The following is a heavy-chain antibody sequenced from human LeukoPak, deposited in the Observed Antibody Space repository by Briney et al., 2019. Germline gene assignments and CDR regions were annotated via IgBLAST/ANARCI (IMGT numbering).Heavy chain of an antibody. CDR3: AKESGSYPKNLDY. D-gene: IGHD1-26*01. Sequence: GRSLRLSCAASGFTFDDYAMDWVRQAPGKGLEWVSGISWNSGSIGYADSVKGRFTISRDNAKNSLYLQMNSLRAEDTALYYCAKESGSYPKNLDYWGQGTLVTVSS. V-gene: IGHV3-9*01. J-gene: IGHJ4*02. CDR1: GFTFDDYA. CDR2: ISWNSGSI.